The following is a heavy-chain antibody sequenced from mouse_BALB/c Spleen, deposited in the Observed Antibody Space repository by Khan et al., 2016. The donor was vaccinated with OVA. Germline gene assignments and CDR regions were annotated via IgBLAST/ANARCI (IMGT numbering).Heavy chain of an antibody. J-gene: IGHJ3*01. D-gene: IGHD2-3*01. CDR1: GFNIKDYY. V-gene: IGHV14-1*02. CDR2: IDPENGNT. Sequence: EVQLQESGAELVRPGALVKLSCKASGFNIKDYYIHWVKQRPEQGLEWIGWIDPENGNTIYDPKFQGKANITADTSSNTAYLHFSSLTSEDTAVYYCAGAGYSPWFAYWGQGTVVTVSA. CDR3: AGAGYSPWFAY.